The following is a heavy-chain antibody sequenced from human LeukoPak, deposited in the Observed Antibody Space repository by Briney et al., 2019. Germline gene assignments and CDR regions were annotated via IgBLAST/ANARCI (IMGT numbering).Heavy chain of an antibody. Sequence: SQTLSLTCTVSGGSISSGDYYWSWIRQPPGKGLEWIGYIYYSGSNYYNPSLKSRVTISVDTSKNQFSLKLSSVTAADTAVYYCARVGDYYDSSGYRNHPWGQGTLVTVSS. J-gene: IGHJ5*02. V-gene: IGHV4-30-4*08. CDR3: ARVGDYYDSSGYRNHP. D-gene: IGHD3-22*01. CDR1: GGSISSGDYY. CDR2: IYYSGSN.